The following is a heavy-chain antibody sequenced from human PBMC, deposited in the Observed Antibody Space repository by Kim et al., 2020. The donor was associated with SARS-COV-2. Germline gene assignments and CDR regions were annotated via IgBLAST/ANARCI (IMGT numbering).Heavy chain of an antibody. Sequence: ASVKVSCKASGYTFTDYYIHWVRQAPGQGLEWMGWINPYSGDTNYAQKFQGRVTMTRETSISTPYVELTSLRSDDTAVYYCARSAHFWSGHYLDLWGQGTLITVSP. CDR1: GYTFTDYY. CDR2: INPYSGDT. V-gene: IGHV1-2*02. D-gene: IGHD3-3*01. J-gene: IGHJ5*02. CDR3: ARSAHFWSGHYLDL.